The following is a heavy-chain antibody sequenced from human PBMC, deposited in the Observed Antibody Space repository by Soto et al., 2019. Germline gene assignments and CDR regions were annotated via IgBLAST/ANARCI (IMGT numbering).Heavy chain of an antibody. CDR3: ARDRVESGYPEYFQH. Sequence: EVQLVESGGGVIQPGGSLRLSCAASGFTVSSNYMSWVRQAPGKGLEWGSVIYSGGSTYYADSVKGRFTISRDNSKNTLYLQMNSLRAEDTAVYYCARDRVESGYPEYFQHWGQGTLVTVSS. CDR2: IYSGGST. CDR1: GFTVSSNY. V-gene: IGHV3-53*01. J-gene: IGHJ1*01. D-gene: IGHD3-22*01.